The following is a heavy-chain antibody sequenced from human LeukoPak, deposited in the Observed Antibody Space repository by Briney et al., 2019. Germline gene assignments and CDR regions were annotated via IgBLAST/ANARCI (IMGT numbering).Heavy chain of an antibody. CDR1: GGSISSYY. D-gene: IGHD3-22*01. V-gene: IGHV4-59*08. CDR2: IYYSGST. Sequence: SETLSLTCTVSGGSISSYYWSWIRQPPGKGLEWIGYIYYSGSTNYNPSLKSRVTISVDTSKNQFSPKLSSVTAADTAVYYCARSEAYYYDSSGYYDYWGQGTLVTVSS. J-gene: IGHJ4*02. CDR3: ARSEAYYYDSSGYYDY.